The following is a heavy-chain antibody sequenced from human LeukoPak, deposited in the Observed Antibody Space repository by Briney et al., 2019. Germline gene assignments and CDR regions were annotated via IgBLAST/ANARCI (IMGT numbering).Heavy chain of an antibody. J-gene: IGHJ5*02. Sequence: SQTLSLTCTVSGGSISSGGYYWSWIRQHPGMGLEWIGYIYYSGSTYYNPSLKSRVTISVDTSKNQFSLKLSSVTAADTAVYYCAREQYQLLTPNWFDPWGQGTLVTVSS. CDR3: AREQYQLLTPNWFDP. D-gene: IGHD2-2*01. V-gene: IGHV4-31*03. CDR1: GGSISSGGYY. CDR2: IYYSGST.